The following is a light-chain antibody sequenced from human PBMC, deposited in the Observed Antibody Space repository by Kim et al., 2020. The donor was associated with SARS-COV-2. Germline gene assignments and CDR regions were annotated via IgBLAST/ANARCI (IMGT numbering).Light chain of an antibody. CDR2: QDS. V-gene: IGLV3-1*01. J-gene: IGLJ1*01. CDR3: QAWDSSTYV. CDR1: KLGDNY. Sequence: SYELTQPPSVSVSPGQTASITCSGDKLGDNYACWYQQKPGQSPVLVIYQDSQRPSGIPERFSGSNSGNTATLNISGTQAMDEADYYCQAWDSSTYVFGT.